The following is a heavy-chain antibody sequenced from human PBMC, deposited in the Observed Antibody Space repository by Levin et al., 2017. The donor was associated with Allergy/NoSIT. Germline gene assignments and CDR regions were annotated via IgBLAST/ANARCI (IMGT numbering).Heavy chain of an antibody. CDR1: GFSFSNYA. J-gene: IGHJ3*01. V-gene: IGHV3-23*01. CDR2: ISGRSTTT. D-gene: IGHD3-16*01. Sequence: GESLKISCAASGFSFSNYAMSWVRQAPGKGLEWVSAISGRSTTTSYTDSVKGRLIISRDNSKNTLYLQMHSLRAEDTAVYYCAKPTLPLGGKGAFDFWGQGTMVTVSS. CDR3: AKPTLPLGGKGAFDF.